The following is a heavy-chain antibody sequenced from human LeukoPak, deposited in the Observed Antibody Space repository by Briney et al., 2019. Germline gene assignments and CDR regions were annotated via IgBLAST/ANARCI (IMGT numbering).Heavy chain of an antibody. J-gene: IGHJ6*02. CDR1: GFTFSSYW. D-gene: IGHD3-3*01. Sequence: PGGSLRLSCAASGFTFSSYWMHWVRQVPGKGLVWVSRINTDGSSTTYADSVKGRFTISRDNSKNTLYLQMNSLRAEDTAVYYCARDWNLTKRITIFGVVITRGAYGMDVWGQGTTVTVSS. CDR2: INTDGSST. CDR3: ARDWNLTKRITIFGVVITRGAYGMDV. V-gene: IGHV3-74*01.